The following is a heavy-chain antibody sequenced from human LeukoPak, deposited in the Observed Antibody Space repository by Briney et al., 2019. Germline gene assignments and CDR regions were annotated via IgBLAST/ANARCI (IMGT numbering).Heavy chain of an antibody. D-gene: IGHD7-27*01. J-gene: IGHJ4*02. CDR2: MNPDGSGN. CDR1: GFTFSDYY. Sequence: PGGSLRLSCAVSGFTFSDYYMSWIRQAPGKGLEWVANMNPDGSGNYYVDSVKGRFTVSRDNAKNSVYLQMNGLRAEDTAVYYCGRDPAWGAIDYWGQGTLVTVSS. V-gene: IGHV3-7*01. CDR3: GRDPAWGAIDY.